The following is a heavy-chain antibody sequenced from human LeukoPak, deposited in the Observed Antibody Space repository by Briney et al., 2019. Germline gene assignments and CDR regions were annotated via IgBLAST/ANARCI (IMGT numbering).Heavy chain of an antibody. CDR3: ARLTYYYDSSGYYYYYYGMDV. D-gene: IGHD3-22*01. J-gene: IGHJ6*02. V-gene: IGHV4-59*08. CDR1: GGSISSYY. CDR2: IYYSGST. Sequence: SETLSLTCTVSGGSISSYYWSWIRQPPGKGLEWIGYIYYSGSTNYNPSLKSRVTISVGTSKNQFSLKLSSVTAADTAVYYCARLTYYYDSSGYYYYYYGMDVWGQGTTVTVSS.